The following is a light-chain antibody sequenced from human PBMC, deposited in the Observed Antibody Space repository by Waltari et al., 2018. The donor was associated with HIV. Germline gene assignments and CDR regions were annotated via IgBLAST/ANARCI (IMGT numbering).Light chain of an antibody. CDR2: RNN. CDR3: AAWDDSLSGRV. CDR1: HSNFGSPY. Sequence: QSVLTQPPSASGTPGQRATISCSGSHSNFGSPYVYWYQQLPGTTPKLLIYRNNQRPAGVPERFSGSRSGTSASLAISGLRSEDEADYYCAAWDDSLSGRVFGGGTKVTVL. J-gene: IGLJ3*02. V-gene: IGLV1-47*01.